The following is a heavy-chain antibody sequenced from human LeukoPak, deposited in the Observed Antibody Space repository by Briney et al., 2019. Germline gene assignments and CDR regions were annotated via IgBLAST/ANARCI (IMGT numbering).Heavy chain of an antibody. V-gene: IGHV4-30-4*01. D-gene: IGHD3-22*01. CDR3: ARVREMVIRVET. CDR2: IYYSGST. CDR1: GGSISSGDYY. Sequence: PSETLSLTCTVSGGSISSGDYYWSWIRQPPGKGLEWIGYIYYSGSTYYNPSLKSRVTISVDTSKNQFSLKLSSVTAADTAVYYCARVREMVIRVETWGQGTLVTVSS. J-gene: IGHJ5*02.